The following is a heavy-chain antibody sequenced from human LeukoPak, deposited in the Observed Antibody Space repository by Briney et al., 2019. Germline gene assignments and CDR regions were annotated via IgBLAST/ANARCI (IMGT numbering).Heavy chain of an antibody. CDR2: IKEDGSEK. J-gene: IGHJ4*02. CDR1: AFTFSRYW. V-gene: IGHV3-7*01. CDR3: AKAVVRNGYYFDY. Sequence: PGGSLRLSCAASAFTFSRYWMTWVRQAPGKGLEWVANIKEDGSEKYYVDSVKGRFSISRDNTKNSLYLQMNSLRAEDTAVYYCAKAVVRNGYYFDYWGQGTLITVSS. D-gene: IGHD4-23*01.